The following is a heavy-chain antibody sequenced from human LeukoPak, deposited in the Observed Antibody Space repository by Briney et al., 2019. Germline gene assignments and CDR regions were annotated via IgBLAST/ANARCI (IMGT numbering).Heavy chain of an antibody. D-gene: IGHD1/OR15-1a*01. CDR2: IYHSGST. Sequence: SETLSLTCTVSGYSISSGYYWGWIRQPPGKGLEWIGSIYHSGSTYYNPSLKSRVTISVDTSKNQFPLKLSSVTAADTAVYYCARERITGTVDYWGQGTLVTVSS. J-gene: IGHJ4*02. V-gene: IGHV4-38-2*02. CDR1: GYSISSGYY. CDR3: ARERITGTVDY.